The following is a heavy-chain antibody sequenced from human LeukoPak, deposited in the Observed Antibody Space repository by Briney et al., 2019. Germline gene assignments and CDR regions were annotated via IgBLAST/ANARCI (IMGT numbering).Heavy chain of an antibody. CDR3: AKDADSSGWYVGGY. D-gene: IGHD6-19*01. J-gene: IGHJ4*02. Sequence: PGGSLRLSCAVSGFIFSVYGVHWVRQAPGKGLEWVAVISYDGSSKYHADSVKGRLTISRDNYRRTLYLQMNSLGAEDTAVYYCAKDADSSGWYVGGYWGQGTLVTVSS. CDR1: GFIFSVYG. V-gene: IGHV3-30*18. CDR2: ISYDGSSK.